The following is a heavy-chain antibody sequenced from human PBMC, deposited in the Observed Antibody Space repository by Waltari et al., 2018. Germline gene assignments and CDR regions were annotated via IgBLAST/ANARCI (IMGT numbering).Heavy chain of an antibody. CDR2: IYYSGST. CDR1: GGSIGRYY. V-gene: IGHV4-59*01. Sequence: QVQLQESGPGLVKPSETLSLTCTVSGGSIGRYYWSWIRQPPGKGLEWIGYIYYSGSTNYNPSLKIRFTISGDTSKNQFSLKLSSVTAADTAEYYCARGGVTEYDYYYYYMDVWGKGTTVTVSS. CDR3: ARGGVTEYDYYYYYMDV. D-gene: IGHD3-10*01. J-gene: IGHJ6*03.